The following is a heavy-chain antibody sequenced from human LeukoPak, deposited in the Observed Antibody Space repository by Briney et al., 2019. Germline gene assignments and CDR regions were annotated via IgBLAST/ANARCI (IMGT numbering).Heavy chain of an antibody. Sequence: SETLSLTCAVYGGSFSGYYWSWIRQPPGKGLEWIGEINHSGSTNYNPSLKSRVTISVDTSKNQFSLKLSSVTAADTAVYYCARLFVLWSRGPPGDWFDPWGQGTLVTVSS. J-gene: IGHJ5*02. CDR2: INHSGST. D-gene: IGHD3-10*01. CDR1: GGSFSGYY. CDR3: ARLFVLWSRGPPGDWFDP. V-gene: IGHV4-34*01.